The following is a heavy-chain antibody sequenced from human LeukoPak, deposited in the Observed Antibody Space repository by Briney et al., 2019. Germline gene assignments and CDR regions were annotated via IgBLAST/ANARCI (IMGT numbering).Heavy chain of an antibody. Sequence: ASVKVSCKPSGYTFINHYIHWVRQASGQGLEWMGVIRPTDGSTSYAQNFQGRLSMTSDTSTSTAYMELSSLRSEDTAIYYCTRTINSWFDPWGQGTPVSVSS. J-gene: IGHJ5*02. CDR2: IRPTDGST. V-gene: IGHV1-46*01. CDR1: GYTFINHY. D-gene: IGHD3-9*01. CDR3: TRTINSWFDP.